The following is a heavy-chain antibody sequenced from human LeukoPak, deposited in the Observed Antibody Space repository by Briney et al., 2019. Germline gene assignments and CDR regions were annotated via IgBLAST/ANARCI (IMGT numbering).Heavy chain of an antibody. CDR3: ASRSGDSSTFYY. CDR1: GVSITTYY. CDR2: THYSGTT. J-gene: IGHJ4*02. D-gene: IGHD6-13*01. Sequence: SETLSLTCTVSGVSITTYYWTWIRQPPGKGLEWIGYTHYSGTTNFTPSLKSRVAIAVDTSRNQFSLKLSSVTAADTAVYYCASRSGDSSTFYYWGQGTLVTVSS. V-gene: IGHV4-59*01.